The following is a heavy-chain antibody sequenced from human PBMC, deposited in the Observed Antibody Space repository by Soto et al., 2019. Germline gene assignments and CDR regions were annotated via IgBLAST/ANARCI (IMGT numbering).Heavy chain of an antibody. D-gene: IGHD2-15*01. CDR2: ISAYNGNT. J-gene: IGHJ4*02. V-gene: IGHV1-18*01. Sequence: ASVKVSCKASGYTFTSYGISWVRQAPGQGLEWMGWISAYNGNTNYAQKLQGRVTMTTDTSTSTAYMELRSLRSEDTAVYYCATVVVVAAKGGIDYWGQGTLVTVSS. CDR1: GYTFTSYG. CDR3: ATVVVVAAKGGIDY.